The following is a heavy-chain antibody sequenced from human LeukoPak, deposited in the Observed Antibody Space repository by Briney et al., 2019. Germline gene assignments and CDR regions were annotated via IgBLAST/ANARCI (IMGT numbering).Heavy chain of an antibody. CDR2: IYYTGRT. D-gene: IGHD3-22*01. V-gene: IGHV4-59*01. J-gene: IGHJ4*02. CDR3: AKYTGTGGYF. CDR1: CGFIGFYF. Sequence: SETLSLTCTASCGFIGFYFWTWIRQPPRQGLEWIGYIYYTGRTNSTPSLQSRVTISVDASKNPASLKMTSVTGGDTAVYYCAKYTGTGGYFWAQGTVVTVSS.